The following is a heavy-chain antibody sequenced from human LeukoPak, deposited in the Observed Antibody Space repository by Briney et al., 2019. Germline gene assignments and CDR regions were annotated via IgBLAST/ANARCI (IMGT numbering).Heavy chain of an antibody. CDR3: QLNYYGSGSYLEIFDY. D-gene: IGHD3-10*01. CDR2: IRYDGSNK. V-gene: IGHV3-30*02. Sequence: GGSLRLSCAASGFTFSSYGMHWVRQAPGKGLEWVAFIRYDGSNKYYADSVKGRFTISRDNFKNTLYLQMNSLRAEDTAVYYCQLNYYGSGSYLEIFDYWGQGTLVTVSS. CDR1: GFTFSSYG. J-gene: IGHJ4*02.